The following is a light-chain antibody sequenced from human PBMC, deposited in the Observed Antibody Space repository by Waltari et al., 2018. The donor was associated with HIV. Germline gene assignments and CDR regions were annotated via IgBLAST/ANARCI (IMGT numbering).Light chain of an antibody. Sequence: EIVLPQSPATLSLSPGERATLSCRASQSVNRNLAWYQHKPGQAPRLLIYDASNRATGIPARFSGSGSGTDFTLTISSLEPEDFAVYYCQQRSDWPPLTFGGGTKVEIK. CDR2: DAS. V-gene: IGKV3-11*01. J-gene: IGKJ4*01. CDR1: QSVNRN. CDR3: QQRSDWPPLT.